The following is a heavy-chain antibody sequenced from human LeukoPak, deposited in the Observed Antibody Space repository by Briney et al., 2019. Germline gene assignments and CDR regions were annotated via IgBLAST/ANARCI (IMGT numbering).Heavy chain of an antibody. CDR1: GGSFSGYY. Sequence: SETLSLTCAVYGGSFSGYYWSWIRQPPGKGMEWIGEINHGGSTNYNPSLKSRVTISVDTSKNQFSLKLSSVTAADTAVYYCARGLRGNDYWGQGTLVTVSS. D-gene: IGHD4-23*01. CDR3: ARGLRGNDY. V-gene: IGHV4-34*01. J-gene: IGHJ4*02. CDR2: INHGGST.